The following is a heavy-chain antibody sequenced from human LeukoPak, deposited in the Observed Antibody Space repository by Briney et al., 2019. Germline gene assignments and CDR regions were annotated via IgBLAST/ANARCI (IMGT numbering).Heavy chain of an antibody. Sequence: QPGGSLRLSCAASGFAYSPFAMHWVRQAPGKGLEWVALISYHGSTQQYADSVKGRFTISGDKSKNTLYLQMDSLRSEDTALYYCTKDHFQGGAPSAFDLWGPGTMVTVSS. D-gene: IGHD2/OR15-2a*01. J-gene: IGHJ3*01. CDR1: GFAYSPFA. V-gene: IGHV3-30*18. CDR3: TKDHFQGGAPSAFDL. CDR2: ISYHGSTQ.